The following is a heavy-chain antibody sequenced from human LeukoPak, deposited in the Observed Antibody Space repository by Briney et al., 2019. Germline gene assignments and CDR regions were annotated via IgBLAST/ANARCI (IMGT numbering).Heavy chain of an antibody. Sequence: PGGSLRLSCAASGFTFSSYGMHWVRQAPGKGLEWVAFIRYDGSNKYYADSVKGRFTISRDNSKNTLYLQMNSLRAEDTAVYYCAKDCTMIVFCGYFQHWGQGTLVTVSS. D-gene: IGHD3-22*01. V-gene: IGHV3-30*02. J-gene: IGHJ1*01. CDR3: AKDCTMIVFCGYFQH. CDR2: IRYDGSNK. CDR1: GFTFSSYG.